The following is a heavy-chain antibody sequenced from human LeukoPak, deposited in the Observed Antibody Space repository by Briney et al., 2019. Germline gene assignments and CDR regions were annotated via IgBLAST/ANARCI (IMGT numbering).Heavy chain of an antibody. V-gene: IGHV4-61*01. CDR3: AARGQGSSLSYFVY. J-gene: IGHJ4*02. Sequence: SETLSLTCTVSGGSVSSGTFDWSWIRQPPGKGLEWIGHISDSVTTKYSPSLKTRVTISVDTSKNQFSLKLRSVTAADTAVYYCAARGQGSSLSYFVYWGQGTLVTVSS. CDR2: ISDSVTT. CDR1: GGSVSSGTFD. D-gene: IGHD3-10*01.